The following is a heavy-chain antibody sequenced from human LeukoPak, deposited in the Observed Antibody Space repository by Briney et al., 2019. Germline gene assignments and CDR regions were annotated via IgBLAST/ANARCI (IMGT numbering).Heavy chain of an antibody. D-gene: IGHD3-10*01. CDR2: ISGSGGST. Sequence: GGSLRLSCAASGFTFSDYWMRWVRQAPGKGLEWVSAISGSGGSTYYADSVKGRFTISRDNSKNTLYLQMNSLRAEDAAVYYCAKASYYYGSGSEIDYWGQGTLVTVSS. V-gene: IGHV3-23*01. CDR1: GFTFSDYW. CDR3: AKASYYYGSGSEIDY. J-gene: IGHJ4*02.